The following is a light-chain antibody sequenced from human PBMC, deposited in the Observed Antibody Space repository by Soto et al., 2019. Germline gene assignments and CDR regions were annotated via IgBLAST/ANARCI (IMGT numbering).Light chain of an antibody. CDR3: QQYYSYPRT. J-gene: IGKJ1*01. CDR2: AAS. Sequence: AIRMTQSPSSLSASTGDRVTITCRASQGISSYLAWYQQKPGKAPKLLIYAASTLQSGLPTRFSGSGSATDFTLTISCLQSEDFATYYCQQYYSYPRTFGQGTKVEIK. V-gene: IGKV1-8*01. CDR1: QGISSY.